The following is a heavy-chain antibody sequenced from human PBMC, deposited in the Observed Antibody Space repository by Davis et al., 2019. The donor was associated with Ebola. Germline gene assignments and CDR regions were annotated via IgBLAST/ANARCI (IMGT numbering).Heavy chain of an antibody. CDR1: GYTFTSYY. CDR2: INPSGGST. Sequence: ASVKVSCKASGYTFTSYYMHWVRQAPGQGLEWMGIINPSGGSTSYAQKFQGRVTMTRDTSTSTVYMELSSLRSEDTAVYYCARDLGAMVQGVISYWFDPWGQGTLVTVSS. V-gene: IGHV1-46*01. J-gene: IGHJ5*02. D-gene: IGHD3-10*01. CDR3: ARDLGAMVQGVISYWFDP.